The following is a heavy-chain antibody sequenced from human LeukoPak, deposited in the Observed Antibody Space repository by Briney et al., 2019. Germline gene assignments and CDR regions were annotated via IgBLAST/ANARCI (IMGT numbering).Heavy chain of an antibody. D-gene: IGHD2-2*02. V-gene: IGHV3-23*01. J-gene: IGHJ4*02. Sequence: GGSLRLSCAASGFTFSSYAMSWVRQAPGKGLEWVSAISGSGGSTYYADSVKGRFTISRDNSKTTLYLQMNSLRAEDTAVYYCAKGGRGTFVVVPAAILPLDYWGQGTLVTVSS. CDR3: AKGGRGTFVVVPAAILPLDY. CDR2: ISGSGGST. CDR1: GFTFSSYA.